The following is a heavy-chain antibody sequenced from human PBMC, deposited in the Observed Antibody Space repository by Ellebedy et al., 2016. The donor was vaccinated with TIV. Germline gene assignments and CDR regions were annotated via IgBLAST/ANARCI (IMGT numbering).Heavy chain of an antibody. CDR3: ARIDPWQPIDD. D-gene: IGHD2-21*01. Sequence: MPSETLSLTCSVSGGSVSSTRYYWAWIRKPPGKGLEYIGSVYYSGSPYYNPSFKSRVTLSADTSKNQFSLNMRAVTAADTAVYYCARIDPWQPIDDWGQGILVTVSS. CDR2: VYYSGSP. V-gene: IGHV4-39*01. J-gene: IGHJ4*02. CDR1: GGSVSSTRYY.